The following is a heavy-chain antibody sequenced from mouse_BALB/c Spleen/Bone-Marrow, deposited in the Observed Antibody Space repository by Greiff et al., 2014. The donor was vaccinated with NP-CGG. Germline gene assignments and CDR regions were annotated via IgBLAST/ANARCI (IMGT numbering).Heavy chain of an antibody. CDR1: GYSITRDYA. J-gene: IGHJ3*01. Sequence: VQLQQSGPGLVKPSQSLSLTCIVTGYSITRDYAWNWIRQLPGNKLEWMGYISYSGSTTYNPSLESRISITRDTSKNQFFLQLNSVTTEDTATYYCARSSSYDYDVGSAYWGQGTLVTVSA. CDR2: ISYSGST. D-gene: IGHD2-4*01. V-gene: IGHV3-2*02. CDR3: ARSSSYDYDVGSAY.